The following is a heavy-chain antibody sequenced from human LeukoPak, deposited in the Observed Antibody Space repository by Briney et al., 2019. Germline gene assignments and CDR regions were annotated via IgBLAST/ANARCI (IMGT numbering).Heavy chain of an antibody. CDR2: ISSSSSYI. D-gene: IGHD2-15*01. CDR3: ARDRESYCTGGSCYSTGDY. J-gene: IGHJ4*02. CDR1: GFTFSSYS. V-gene: IGHV3-21*01. Sequence: PGGSLRLSCAASGFTFSSYSVNWVRQAPGKGLEWVSSISSSSSYIYYADSVKGRFTMSRDNAKNSLYLQMNSLRAEDTAVYYCARDRESYCTGGSCYSTGDYWGQGTLVTVSS.